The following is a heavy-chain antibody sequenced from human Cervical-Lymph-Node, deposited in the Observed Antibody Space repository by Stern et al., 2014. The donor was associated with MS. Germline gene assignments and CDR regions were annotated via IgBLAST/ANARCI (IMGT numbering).Heavy chain of an antibody. CDR1: GGSVSSGSRY. V-gene: IGHV4-31*11. D-gene: IGHD3-3*01. J-gene: IGHJ4*02. CDR3: ARVTEFLRFFYPDY. CDR2: ISYSGNT. Sequence: QVQLQESGPGLVKPSQTLSLTCAVSGGSVSSGSRYWSWIRQHPGKGLEWIGYISYSGNTYYSPSLQSRLTISMDTSKNQFSLKLRSVTVADTAIYYCARVTEFLRFFYPDYWGQGTLVTGSS.